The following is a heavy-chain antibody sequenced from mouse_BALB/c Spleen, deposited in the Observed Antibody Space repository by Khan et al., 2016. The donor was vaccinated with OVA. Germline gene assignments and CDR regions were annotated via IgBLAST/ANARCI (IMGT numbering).Heavy chain of an antibody. Sequence: EVELVESGGGLVQPGGSLRLSCATSGFTFTDYYMSWVRQPPGKALEWLGFIRNKANIYTTEYSASVKGRLTISRDNSQSILYLQMKPLRDEDDATYYCEREHPYNMHYWGQGTSVTVYS. D-gene: IGHD1-3*01. J-gene: IGHJ4*01. V-gene: IGHV7-3*02. CDR2: IRNKANIYTT. CDR3: EREHPYNMHY. CDR1: GFTFTDYY.